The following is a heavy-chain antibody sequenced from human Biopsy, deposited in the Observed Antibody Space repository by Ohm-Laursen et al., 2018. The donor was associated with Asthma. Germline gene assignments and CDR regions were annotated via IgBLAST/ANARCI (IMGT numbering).Heavy chain of an antibody. J-gene: IGHJ4*02. Sequence: TLSLTCPVSYGSITSGGYYWTWIRQNPGKGLEWIGFIYYSGSTYYNPSLKSRVSISIDTSKNQFSLKLSSVTAADTAVYYCARAQDYYDSRGYYRSFDYWGQGTLVTVSS. CDR2: IYYSGST. V-gene: IGHV4-31*03. CDR3: ARAQDYYDSRGYYRSFDY. CDR1: YGSITSGGYY. D-gene: IGHD3-22*01.